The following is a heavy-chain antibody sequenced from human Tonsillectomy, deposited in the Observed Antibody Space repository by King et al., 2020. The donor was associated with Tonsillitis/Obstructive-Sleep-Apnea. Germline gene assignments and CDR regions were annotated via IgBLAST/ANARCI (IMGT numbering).Heavy chain of an antibody. CDR2: IYPGDSDT. CDR3: ARVMEDTVMVNPLYYYYMDV. V-gene: IGHV5-51*01. D-gene: IGHD5-18*01. CDR1: GYSFTDYW. J-gene: IGHJ6*03. Sequence: VQLVESGAEVKKPGESLKISCKGSGYSFTDYWIGWVRQMPGKGLEWMGIIYPGDSDTRYSPSFQGQVTISADKSISTAYLQWSSLKASDTAMYYCARVMEDTVMVNPLYYYYMDVWGKGTTVTVSS.